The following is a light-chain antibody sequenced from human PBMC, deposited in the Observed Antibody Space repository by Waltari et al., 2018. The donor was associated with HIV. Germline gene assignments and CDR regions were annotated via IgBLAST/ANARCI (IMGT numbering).Light chain of an antibody. CDR1: QDISRW. Sequence: DIQMTQSTSSVSASVGDRVTITCRASQDISRWLAWYQQKPGKAPKLLIYAASTLQGGVPSRFSGSGSGTEFTLTISSLQPEDFATYYCQQANSFPYTFGQGTKLDIK. V-gene: IGKV1-12*01. CDR2: AAS. J-gene: IGKJ2*01. CDR3: QQANSFPYT.